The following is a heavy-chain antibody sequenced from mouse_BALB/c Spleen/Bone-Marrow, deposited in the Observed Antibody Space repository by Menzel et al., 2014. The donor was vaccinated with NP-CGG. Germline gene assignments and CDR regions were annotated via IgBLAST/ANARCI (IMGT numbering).Heavy chain of an antibody. Sequence: VQLKDSGPGLVKPSQSLSLTCTVTGYSITSDYAWNWIRQFPGNKLEWMGYISYSGSTSYNPSLKSRVSITRDTSKNQFFLQLNSVTTEDTATYYCARGGYGDAMDYWGQGTSVTVSS. CDR2: ISYSGST. CDR1: GYSITSDYA. CDR3: ARGGYGDAMDY. D-gene: IGHD1-2*01. J-gene: IGHJ4*01. V-gene: IGHV3-2*02.